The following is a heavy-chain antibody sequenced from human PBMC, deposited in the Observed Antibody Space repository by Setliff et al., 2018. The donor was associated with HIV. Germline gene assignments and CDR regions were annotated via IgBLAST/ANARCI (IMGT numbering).Heavy chain of an antibody. Sequence: PGGSLRLSCEASGFTLRSYAMYWVRQAPGKGLEWVAGISGAGATTYYADSVKGRFTISRDNSKNTLYLQMNSLRADDTAVYFCARPTNIDTLYYGSQTFYMYYYGLDVWGQGTTVT. D-gene: IGHD1-26*01. CDR3: ARPTNIDTLYYGSQTFYMYYYGLDV. CDR1: GFTLRSYA. CDR2: ISGAGATT. J-gene: IGHJ6*02. V-gene: IGHV3-23*01.